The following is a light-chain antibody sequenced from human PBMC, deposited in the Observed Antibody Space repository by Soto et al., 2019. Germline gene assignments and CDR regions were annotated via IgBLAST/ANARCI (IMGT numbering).Light chain of an antibody. Sequence: QPVLTQPASVSGSPGQSIAISCTGTSSDIGGYNYVSWYQQHPGKAPKLLIYDVTHRPSGVSNRFSGSKSGDTASLTISGLQAEDEADYYCSSYTSTSTPDVFGTGTKLTVL. CDR3: SSYTSTSTPDV. CDR1: SSDIGGYNY. J-gene: IGLJ1*01. CDR2: DVT. V-gene: IGLV2-14*03.